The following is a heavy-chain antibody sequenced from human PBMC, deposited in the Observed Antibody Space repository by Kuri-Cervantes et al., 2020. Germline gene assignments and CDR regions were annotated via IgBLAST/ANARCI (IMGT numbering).Heavy chain of an antibody. D-gene: IGHD2-2*01. Sequence: GESLKISCAASGFTFDDYAMHWVRQAPGKGLAWVSRISSDGSSFSHADSVKGRFTISRDNAKNMLYLQMNSLRADDTAVYYCARLSSNAGKDHWGPGALVTVSS. J-gene: IGHJ4*02. CDR3: ARLSSNAGKDH. CDR1: GFTFDDYA. CDR2: ISSDGSSF. V-gene: IGHV3-74*01.